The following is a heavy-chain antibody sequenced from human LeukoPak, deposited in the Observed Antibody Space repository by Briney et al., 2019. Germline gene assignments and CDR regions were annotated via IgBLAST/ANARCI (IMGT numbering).Heavy chain of an antibody. Sequence: SETLSLTCAVYGGSFSGYYWSWIRQPPGKGLEWIGEINHSGSTNYNPSLKSRVTISVDTSKNQFSLKLSSVTAADTAVYYCARGRGGIAAAEDFDYWGQGPRSPSPQ. V-gene: IGHV4-34*01. CDR3: ARGRGGIAAAEDFDY. J-gene: IGHJ4*02. D-gene: IGHD6-13*01. CDR2: INHSGST. CDR1: GGSFSGYY.